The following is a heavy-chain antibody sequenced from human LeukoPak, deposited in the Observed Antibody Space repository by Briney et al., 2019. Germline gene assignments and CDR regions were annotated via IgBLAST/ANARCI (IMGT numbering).Heavy chain of an antibody. D-gene: IGHD3-10*01. CDR1: GGSISSGSYY. Sequence: SETLSLTCTVSGGSISSGSYYWSWIRQPAGKGLEWIGRIYTSGSTNYNPSLKSRVTISVDTSKNQFSLKLSSVTAADTAVYYCARVSLWFGEHYYFDYWGQGTLVTVSS. CDR2: IYTSGST. J-gene: IGHJ4*02. CDR3: ARVSLWFGEHYYFDY. V-gene: IGHV4-61*02.